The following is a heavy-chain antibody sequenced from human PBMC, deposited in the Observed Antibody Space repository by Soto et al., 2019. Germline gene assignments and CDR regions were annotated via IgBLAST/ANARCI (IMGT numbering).Heavy chain of an antibody. CDR1: GGSISSSSYY. CDR3: ARLAAGDYVVGY. J-gene: IGHJ4*02. D-gene: IGHD4-17*01. Sequence: QLQLQESGPGLVKPSETLSLTCTVSGGSISSSSYYWGWIRQPPGKGLEWIGSIYYSGSTYYNPSLKSRVTISVDTSKNQFSLKLSSVTAADTAVYYCARLAAGDYVVGYWGQGTLVTVSS. CDR2: IYYSGST. V-gene: IGHV4-39*01.